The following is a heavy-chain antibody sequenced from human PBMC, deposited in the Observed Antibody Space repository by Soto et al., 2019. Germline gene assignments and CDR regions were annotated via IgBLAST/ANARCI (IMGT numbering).Heavy chain of an antibody. CDR2: IDASDSYT. Sequence: PGESLKISCKGSGYTFTSYWISWVRQMPGKGLEWMGRIDASDSYTNYSPSFQGNVSISADKSISTAYLQWSSLKASDTAIYFCARHGPLMDWNPPQDRFDPWGQGTLVTVSS. J-gene: IGHJ5*02. V-gene: IGHV5-10-1*01. CDR1: GYTFTSYW. CDR3: ARHGPLMDWNPPQDRFDP. D-gene: IGHD1-1*01.